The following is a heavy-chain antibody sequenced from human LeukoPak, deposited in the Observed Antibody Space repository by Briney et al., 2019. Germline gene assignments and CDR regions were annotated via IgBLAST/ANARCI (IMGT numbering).Heavy chain of an antibody. CDR2: IYTSGST. V-gene: IGHV4-4*07. J-gene: IGHJ6*03. D-gene: IGHD6-13*01. CDR1: GGSISTYY. CDR3: ARSIAVGGPQFAYYYYMDV. Sequence: PSETLSLTCTISGGSISTYYWSWIRQPAGKGLEWMRRIYTSGSTNYNPSLKSRVTISVDKSKKQFSLKLSSVTAADTGVYYCARSIAVGGPQFAYYYYMDVWGKGTTVTVSS.